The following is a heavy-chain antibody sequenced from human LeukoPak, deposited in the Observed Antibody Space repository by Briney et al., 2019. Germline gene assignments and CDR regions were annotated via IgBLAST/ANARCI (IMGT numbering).Heavy chain of an antibody. CDR3: ASTAGTGGIAYYFDY. D-gene: IGHD7-27*01. J-gene: IGHJ4*02. V-gene: IGHV4-34*01. Sequence: SETLSLTCAVYGGSFSGYYWSWIRQSPGKGLEWIGEINHSGSTNYNPSLKSRVTISVDTSKNQFSLKLSSVTAADTAVYYCASTAGTGGIAYYFDYWGQGTLVTVSS. CDR1: GGSFSGYY. CDR2: INHSGST.